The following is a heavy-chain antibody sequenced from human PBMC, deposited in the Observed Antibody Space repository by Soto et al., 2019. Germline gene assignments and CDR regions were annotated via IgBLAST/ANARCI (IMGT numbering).Heavy chain of an antibody. J-gene: IGHJ3*02. CDR3: VRDMRPVPWYGGISSAFDM. V-gene: IGHV3-74*01. D-gene: IGHD3-10*01. CDR1: GFTFSRHW. CDR2: TKTDGTT. Sequence: LRLSCAASGFTFSRHWIHWVRQAPGQGLVWVSRTKTDGTTSFADSVRGRFTISRDNAENTLYLQMNSLRAADTAVYYCVRDMRPVPWYGGISSAFDMWGQGTMVTVSS.